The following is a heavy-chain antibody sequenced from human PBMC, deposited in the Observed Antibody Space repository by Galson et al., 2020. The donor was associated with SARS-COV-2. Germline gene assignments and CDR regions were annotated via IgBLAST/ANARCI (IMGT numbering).Heavy chain of an antibody. CDR3: ARVGGIDYGEVLYMDV. CDR2: IYYSINP. Sequence: SETLSLTCTVSRGYISRYYWSWIRQPPGKGLEWIGYIYYSINPNYNPSLKSRATISIDTSNNQFSLKLSSVTTADTAVYYCARVGGIDYGEVLYMDVWGKGTTVTVSS. D-gene: IGHD4-17*01. CDR1: RGYISRYY. V-gene: IGHV4-59*01. J-gene: IGHJ6*03.